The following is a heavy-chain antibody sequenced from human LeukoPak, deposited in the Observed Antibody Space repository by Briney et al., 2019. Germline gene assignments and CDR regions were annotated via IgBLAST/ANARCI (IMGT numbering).Heavy chain of an antibody. CDR1: GFTFSSYA. J-gene: IGHJ4*02. CDR3: ATKFSDGWYYFGY. Sequence: PGGSLRLSCAVSGFTFSSYAMNWVRQAPGKGLEWVSSISGSGDSTYYADSVKGRFTISRDNSKNTLYLQMNNLRAEDTALYYCATKFSDGWYYFGYWGQGTLVTVSS. CDR2: ISGSGDST. V-gene: IGHV3-23*01. D-gene: IGHD5-24*01.